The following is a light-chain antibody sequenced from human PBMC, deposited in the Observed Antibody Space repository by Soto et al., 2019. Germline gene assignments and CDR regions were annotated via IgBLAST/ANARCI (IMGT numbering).Light chain of an antibody. V-gene: IGKV1-39*01. J-gene: IGKJ2*01. CDR1: QSIRKY. CDR3: QQSYSTPPT. Sequence: DIQMTQSPSSLSASVGDRVTITCRASQSIRKYLNWFQQKPGKAPKLLIYAASSLQSGVPSRFSGSGSGTHFTLAISSLQPEDFGTYYCQQSYSTPPTFGQGTKLEIK. CDR2: AAS.